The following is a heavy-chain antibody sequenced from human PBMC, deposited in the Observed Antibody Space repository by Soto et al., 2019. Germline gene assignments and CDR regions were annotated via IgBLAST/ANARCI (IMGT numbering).Heavy chain of an antibody. CDR2: IYYSGST. Sequence: PSVTLSLTCTVSGGSISSYYWSWIRQPPGKGLEWIGYIYYSGSTNYNPSLKSRVTISVDTSKNQFSLKLSSVTAADTAVYYCARGPRATIFGVVRPSRGFDPWGQGTLVTVSS. J-gene: IGHJ5*02. CDR3: ARGPRATIFGVVRPSRGFDP. CDR1: GGSISSYY. V-gene: IGHV4-59*01. D-gene: IGHD3-3*01.